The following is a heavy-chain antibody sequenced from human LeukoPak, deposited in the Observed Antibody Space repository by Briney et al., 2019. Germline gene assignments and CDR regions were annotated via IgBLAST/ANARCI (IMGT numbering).Heavy chain of an antibody. CDR1: GASLSSYY. V-gene: IGHV4-59*01. D-gene: IGHD3-22*01. CDR2: IYYSGST. Sequence: PSETLSLTCTVSGASLSSYYWSWIRQPPGKGREWIGYIYYSGSTNCSPSLQSRVTISVDTSRNQFSLKLTSVTAADTAVYYCARDGTSGYFPWYFDLWGRGTLVTVSS. CDR3: ARDGTSGYFPWYFDL. J-gene: IGHJ2*01.